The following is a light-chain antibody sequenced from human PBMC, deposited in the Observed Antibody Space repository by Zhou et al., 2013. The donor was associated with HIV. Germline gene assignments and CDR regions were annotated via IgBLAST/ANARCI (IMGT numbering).Light chain of an antibody. CDR1: QNIDNY. CDR3: QQSFTTELT. J-gene: IGKJ4*01. Sequence: DIQMTQSPSSLSASEGDRVTITCRASQNIDNYLNWYQQKPGKAPELLIFAASALQRGVPSRFSGSGSGTDFTLTISSLQPEDSATYYCQQSFTTELTFGGGTKVDI. V-gene: IGKV1-39*01. CDR2: AAS.